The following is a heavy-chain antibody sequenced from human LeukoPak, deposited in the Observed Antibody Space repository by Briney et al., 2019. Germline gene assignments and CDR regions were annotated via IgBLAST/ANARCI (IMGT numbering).Heavy chain of an antibody. CDR3: ARYSNYGDYYYYYMDV. Sequence: SETLSLTCAVYVGSFSDYYWSWIRQPPGKGLEWIGEIHHSGSTNYNPSLKSRVSISVDTSKNQFSLKLTSVTAADTAVYYCARYSNYGDYYYYYMDVWGKGTTVTVSS. J-gene: IGHJ6*03. V-gene: IGHV4-34*01. CDR2: IHHSGST. D-gene: IGHD4-11*01. CDR1: VGSFSDYY.